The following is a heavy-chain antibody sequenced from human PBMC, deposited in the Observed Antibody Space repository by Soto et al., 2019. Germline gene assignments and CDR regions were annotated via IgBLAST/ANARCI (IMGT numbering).Heavy chain of an antibody. CDR2: IYPGDSDT. J-gene: IGHJ4*02. CDR1: GYSFTRNW. CDR3: ARHQIPLSIGYCSNGACTGVDY. D-gene: IGHD2-8*01. Sequence: GESLKISCKGAGYSFTRNWIGWVRQLPGKGLEWMGIIYPGDSDTRYNPSFEGQVTFSADKSINTAYLQWSSLKASDTAMYYCARHQIPLSIGYCSNGACTGVDYWGQGTLVTVSS. V-gene: IGHV5-51*01.